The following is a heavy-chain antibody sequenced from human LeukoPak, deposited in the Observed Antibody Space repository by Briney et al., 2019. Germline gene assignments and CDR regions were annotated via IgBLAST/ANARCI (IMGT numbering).Heavy chain of an antibody. Sequence: GGSLRLSCAASGFTFSSYAMSWVRQAPGKGLEWVSAISGSGGSTYYADSVKGRFTTSRDNSKNTLYLQMNSLRAEDTAVYYCAKELRGWSSSWSYYFDYWGQGTLVTVSS. V-gene: IGHV3-23*01. D-gene: IGHD6-13*01. J-gene: IGHJ4*02. CDR3: AKELRGWSSSWSYYFDY. CDR1: GFTFSSYA. CDR2: ISGSGGST.